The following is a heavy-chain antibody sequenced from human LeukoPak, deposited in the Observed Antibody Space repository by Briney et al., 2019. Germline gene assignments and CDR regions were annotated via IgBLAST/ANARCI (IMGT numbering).Heavy chain of an antibody. D-gene: IGHD3-3*01. CDR1: GFTFSSYG. J-gene: IGHJ4*02. CDR2: ISSSSSYI. Sequence: GGSLRLSCAASGFTFSSYGMSWVRQAPGKGLEWVSAISSSSSYIYYADSLKGRFTISRDNAKNSLYLQMNSLRAEDTAVYYCAREGSTDFWSAYSVYYFDCWGQGTLVTVSS. V-gene: IGHV3-21*01. CDR3: AREGSTDFWSAYSVYYFDC.